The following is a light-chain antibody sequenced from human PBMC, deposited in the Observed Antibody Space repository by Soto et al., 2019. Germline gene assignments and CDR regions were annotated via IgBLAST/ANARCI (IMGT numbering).Light chain of an antibody. J-gene: IGLJ2*01. CDR3: SSYTGSSINTVV. Sequence: QSALTQPASVSGSPGQSITISCTGTSSDVGKYNYVSWYQQHPAKAPKLMIFEVSSRPSGVSNRFSGSKSGNTFSLTISGLQAEDEAEYYCSSYTGSSINTVVFGGGTKLTVL. V-gene: IGLV2-14*01. CDR2: EVS. CDR1: SSDVGKYNY.